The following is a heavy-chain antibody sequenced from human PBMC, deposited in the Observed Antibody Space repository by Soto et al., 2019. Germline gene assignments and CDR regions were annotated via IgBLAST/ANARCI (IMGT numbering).Heavy chain of an antibody. D-gene: IGHD5-18*01. CDR1: GGSFSSNP. Sequence: QVQLVQSGSEVKKPWSSVKVSCKASGGSFSSNPISWVRQAPGQGLEWMAGIIPICATVHYAQKFQGRVTITADESTSTAYLELTRLRSEDTAVYVWARGGRGYSSDPRYYVDYWGQGTLVTVSS. V-gene: IGHV1-69*01. CDR3: ARGGRGYSSDPRYYVDY. CDR2: IIPICATV. J-gene: IGHJ4*02.